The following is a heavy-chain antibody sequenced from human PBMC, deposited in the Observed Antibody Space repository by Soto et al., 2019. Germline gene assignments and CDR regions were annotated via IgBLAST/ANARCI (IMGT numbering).Heavy chain of an antibody. D-gene: IGHD3-10*01. J-gene: IGHJ4*02. CDR2: IYYSGST. V-gene: IGHV4-59*01. Sequence: PSETLSLTCTVSGGSISSYYWSWIRQPPGKGLEWIGYIYYSGSTNYNPSLKSRVTISVDTSKNQFSLKLSSVTAADTAVYYCAGEYYYASGSYYNYWGQGTLVTVSS. CDR3: AGEYYYASGSYYNY. CDR1: GGSISSYY.